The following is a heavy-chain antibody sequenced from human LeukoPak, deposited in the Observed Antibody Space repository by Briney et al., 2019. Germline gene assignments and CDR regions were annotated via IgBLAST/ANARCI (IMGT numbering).Heavy chain of an antibody. Sequence: GGSLRLSCAASGFTFSNYGMHWVRQAPGKGLEWVAFIRYDGSYKYYADSVKGRFTISRGNSKNTLFLQMNSLRVGDTAVYYCAKSANIAEAGNFDNWGQGTLVTVSS. CDR1: GFTFSNYG. CDR2: IRYDGSYK. CDR3: AKSANIAEAGNFDN. V-gene: IGHV3-30*02. D-gene: IGHD6-13*01. J-gene: IGHJ4*02.